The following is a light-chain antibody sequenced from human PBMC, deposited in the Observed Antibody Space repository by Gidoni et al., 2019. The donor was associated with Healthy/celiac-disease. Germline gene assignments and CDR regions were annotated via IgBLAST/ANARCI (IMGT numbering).Light chain of an antibody. CDR2: GAS. CDR3: QQYGSSPIT. J-gene: IGKJ5*01. CDR1: QSVSSSY. V-gene: IGKV3-20*01. Sequence: ESVLTQAPGTLSLSQGERATLSCRASQSVSSSYLAWYQQKPGQAPRLLIYGASSRATGIPDRFSGSGSGTDFTLTIRRLEPEDFAVSYCQQYGSSPITFGQGTRLEIK.